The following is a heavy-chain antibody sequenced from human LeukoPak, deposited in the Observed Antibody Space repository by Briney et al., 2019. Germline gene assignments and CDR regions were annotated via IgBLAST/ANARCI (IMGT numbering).Heavy chain of an antibody. D-gene: IGHD6-19*01. CDR3: AKLGGIAVAGPLTRNDY. CDR2: ISYDGSNK. V-gene: IGHV3-30*18. J-gene: IGHJ4*02. CDR1: GFTFSSYG. Sequence: TGRSLRLSCAASGFTFSSYGMHWVRLAPGKGLEWVAVISYDGSNKYYADSVKGRFTISRDNSKNTLYLQMNSLRAEDTAVYYCAKLGGIAVAGPLTRNDYWGQGTLVTVSS.